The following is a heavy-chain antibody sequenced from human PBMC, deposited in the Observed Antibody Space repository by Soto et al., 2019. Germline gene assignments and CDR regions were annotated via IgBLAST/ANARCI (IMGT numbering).Heavy chain of an antibody. CDR3: AKAQEVVVGAFDI. CDR2: INPNRGGT. V-gene: IGHV1-2*04. J-gene: IGHJ3*02. D-gene: IGHD2-15*01. CDR1: GYTFNGYY. Sequence: ASVKVSCKASGYTFNGYYMHWVRQAPGQGLEWMGWINPNRGGTNYAQKFQGWVTMTRDTSISSAYMELSRLRSYDTAYYYCAKAQEVVVGAFDILGQGTMVTVSS.